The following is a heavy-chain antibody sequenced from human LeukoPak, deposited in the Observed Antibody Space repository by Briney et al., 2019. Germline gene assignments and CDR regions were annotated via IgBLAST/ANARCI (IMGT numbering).Heavy chain of an antibody. D-gene: IGHD4-17*01. CDR2: ISYDGSNK. V-gene: IGHV3-30*18. CDR1: GFTFSSYG. J-gene: IGHJ4*02. CDR3: AKPYGDYGILLVY. Sequence: PGGSLRLSCAASGFTFSSYGMHWVRQAPGKGLEWVAVISYDGSNKYYADSVKGRFTISRDNSKNTLYLQMNSLRAEDTAVYYCAKPYGDYGILLVYWGQGTLVTVSS.